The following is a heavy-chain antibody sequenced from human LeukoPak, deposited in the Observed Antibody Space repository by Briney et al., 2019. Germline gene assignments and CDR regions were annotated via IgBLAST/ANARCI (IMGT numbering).Heavy chain of an antibody. V-gene: IGHV1-2*02. J-gene: IGHJ3*02. D-gene: IGHD3-10*01. Sequence: ASVKVSCKASGYIFTGYYMHWVRQAPGQGLEWMGWINPNSGGTNYAQKFQGRVTMTRDTSISTAYMELSRLRSDDTAVYYCARAVWFGVLNAFDIWGQGTMVTVSS. CDR3: ARAVWFGVLNAFDI. CDR1: GYIFTGYY. CDR2: INPNSGGT.